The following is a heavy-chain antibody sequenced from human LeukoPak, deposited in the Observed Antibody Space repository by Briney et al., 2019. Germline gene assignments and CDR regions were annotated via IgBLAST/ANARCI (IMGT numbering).Heavy chain of an antibody. V-gene: IGHV1-2*02. J-gene: IGHJ4*01. D-gene: IGHD4-11*01. Sequence: ASVKVSFKASVYTFTRYYMHWLRQAPRQGREWVGWISHNSGSTNYAQKFQGRVTMTRDTSISTAYMELSRLRSDDTAVYYCARDRGRYSNYVCDYWGQGDLVTVSS. CDR3: ARDRGRYSNYVCDY. CDR1: VYTFTRYY. CDR2: ISHNSGST.